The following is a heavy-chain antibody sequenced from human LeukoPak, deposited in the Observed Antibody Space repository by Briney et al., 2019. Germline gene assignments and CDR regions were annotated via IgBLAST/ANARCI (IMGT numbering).Heavy chain of an antibody. D-gene: IGHD6-13*01. J-gene: IGHJ4*02. CDR3: ARDDLRAAAGVDY. CDR2: MNPNSGAT. Sequence: GASVKVSCKTSGYRFTGYYLHWVRQAPGQGLEWMGWMNPNSGATNYAQSFQGRVTMTRDTSIRTAYMELSGLRSDDTAVYYCARDDLRAAAGVDYWGQGTLVTVSS. CDR1: GYRFTGYY. V-gene: IGHV1-2*02.